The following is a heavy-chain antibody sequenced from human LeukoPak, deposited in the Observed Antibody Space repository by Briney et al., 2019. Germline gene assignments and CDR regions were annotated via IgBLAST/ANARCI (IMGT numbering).Heavy chain of an antibody. J-gene: IGHJ4*02. CDR3: AKDPPSKYDSSGYYFDY. D-gene: IGHD3-22*01. CDR1: GFTFSNYW. CDR2: ISGSGGST. Sequence: GGSLRLSCAASGFTFSNYWMSWVRQAPGKGLEWVSAISGSGGSTYYADSVKGRFTISRDNSKNTLYLQMNSLRAEDTAVYYCAKDPPSKYDSSGYYFDYWGQGTLVTVSS. V-gene: IGHV3-23*01.